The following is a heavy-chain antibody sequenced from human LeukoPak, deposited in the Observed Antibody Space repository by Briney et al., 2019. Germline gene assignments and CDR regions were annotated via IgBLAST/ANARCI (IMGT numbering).Heavy chain of an antibody. CDR3: ARENPYSGYGNDY. CDR1: GFTFSSYW. J-gene: IGHJ4*02. D-gene: IGHD5-12*01. V-gene: IGHV3-7*01. CDR2: IKQDGSEK. Sequence: GGSLRLSCAASGFTFSSYWMSWVRQAPGKGLEWVADIKQDGSEKYYVDSVKGRFTISRDNAKNSLYLQMNSLRAEDTAVYYCARENPYSGYGNDYWGQGTLVTVSS.